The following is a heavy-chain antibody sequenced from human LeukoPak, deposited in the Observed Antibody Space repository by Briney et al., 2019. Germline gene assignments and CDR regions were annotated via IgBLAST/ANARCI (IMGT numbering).Heavy chain of an antibody. J-gene: IGHJ6*02. CDR1: GFTFSSYW. CDR2: INSDGSAT. CDR3: TRDHGLDV. V-gene: IGHV3-74*01. Sequence: GGSLRLSCAASGFTFSSYWMSWVRQAPGKGLMWVSQINSDGSATSCADPVKGRCAISRDNAKNMLYLEMNSLRVEDTAVYFCTRDHGLDVWGQGTTVTVSS.